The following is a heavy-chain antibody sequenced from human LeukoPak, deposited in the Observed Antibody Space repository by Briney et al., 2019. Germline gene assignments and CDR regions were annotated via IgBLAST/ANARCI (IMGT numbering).Heavy chain of an antibody. CDR1: GGSISSSSYY. V-gene: IGHV4-39*07. Sequence: PSETLSLTCTVSGGSISSSSYYWGWIRQPPGKGLEWIGSIYYSGSTYYNPSLKSRVTISVDTSKNQFSLKLSSVTAADTAVYYCARDQRYCSSTSCSYEDAFDIWGQGTMVTVSS. CDR3: ARDQRYCSSTSCSYEDAFDI. CDR2: IYYSGST. J-gene: IGHJ3*02. D-gene: IGHD2-2*01.